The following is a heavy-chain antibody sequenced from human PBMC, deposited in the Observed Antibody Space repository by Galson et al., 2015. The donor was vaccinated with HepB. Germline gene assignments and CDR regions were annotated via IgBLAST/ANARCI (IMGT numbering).Heavy chain of an antibody. CDR1: GFTFSIYG. CDR3: ARDPLTYGDYVLGMMGQGTMVTVSSGSYLSLPFNYYYGMDV. V-gene: IGHV3-33*01. Sequence: SLRLSCAVSGFTFSIYGMHWVRQVPGKGLEWVGVIWYDGSNKYYADSVKGRFTISRDNSKNTLYLQMKSLRVEDTAVYYCARDPLTYGDYVLGMMGQGTMVTVSSGSYLSLPFNYYYGMDVWGQGTTVTVSS. D-gene: IGHD3-10*01. CDR2: IWYDGSNK. J-gene: IGHJ6*02.